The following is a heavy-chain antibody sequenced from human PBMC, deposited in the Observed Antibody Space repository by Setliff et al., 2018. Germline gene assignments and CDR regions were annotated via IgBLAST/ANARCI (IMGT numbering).Heavy chain of an antibody. CDR3: AREDWNGNAFDI. J-gene: IGHJ3*02. Sequence: SETLSLTCSVYGESFSNNYWSWIRQPPGKGLEWIGEISHSGSTNYSPSLKSRVTMSVDKSKNQFSLNLNSVTAADTAVYYCAREDWNGNAFDIWGPGTMVTVSS. V-gene: IGHV4-34*01. D-gene: IGHD1-1*01. CDR2: ISHSGST. CDR1: GESFSNNY.